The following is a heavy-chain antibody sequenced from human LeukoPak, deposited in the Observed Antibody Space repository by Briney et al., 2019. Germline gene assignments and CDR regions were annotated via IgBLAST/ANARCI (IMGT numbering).Heavy chain of an antibody. CDR3: ARDSDILASDAFDI. V-gene: IGHV3-66*01. CDR1: GFTFSDYY. CDR2: IYSGGTT. J-gene: IGHJ3*02. D-gene: IGHD3-9*01. Sequence: PGGSLRLSCAASGFTFSDYYMTWIRQAPGKGLEWVSVIYSGGTTYYADSVKGRFTISRDNSKSTLYLQMNTLRAEDTAVYYCARDSDILASDAFDIWGQGTMVTVSS.